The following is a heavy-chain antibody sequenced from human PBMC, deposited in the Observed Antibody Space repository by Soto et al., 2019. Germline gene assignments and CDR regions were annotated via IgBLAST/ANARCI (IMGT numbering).Heavy chain of an antibody. Sequence: GGSLRLSCAASGVTFGSYAMTWVRQAPGKGLEWVSSTSASGGTTYYADYVKGRFTISRDNSKNMLYLEMNSLRAEDTAVYYCAKAKYSSRRGAVDYWGQRTLVTVSS. V-gene: IGHV3-23*01. CDR3: AKAKYSSRRGAVDY. CDR1: GVTFGSYA. J-gene: IGHJ4*02. CDR2: TSASGGTT. D-gene: IGHD6-19*01.